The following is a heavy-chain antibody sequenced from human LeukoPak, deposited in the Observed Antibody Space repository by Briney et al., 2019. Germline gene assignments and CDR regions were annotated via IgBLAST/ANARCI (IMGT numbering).Heavy chain of an antibody. V-gene: IGHV4-59*01. D-gene: IGHD3-10*01. CDR1: GGSISPYF. Sequence: SETLSLTCTVSGGSISPYFWSWMRQTPGKGLEWIGYISYTGSTNYNPALKGRVTISVDTSKNQFSLQLTSVTAADTAVYYCARDDYRGVTNFDPWGRGTLVTVSS. J-gene: IGHJ5*02. CDR2: ISYTGST. CDR3: ARDDYRGVTNFDP.